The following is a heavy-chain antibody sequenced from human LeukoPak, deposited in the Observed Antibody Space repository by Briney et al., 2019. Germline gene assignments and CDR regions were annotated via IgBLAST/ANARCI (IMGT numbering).Heavy chain of an antibody. J-gene: IGHJ4*02. CDR3: ASGPRKPVAGTGFAY. Sequence: PGGSLRLSCAASGFTFSSYAMSWVRQAPGKGLEWVSAISGSGGSTYYADSVKGRFTISRDNSKNTLYLQMNSLRAEDTAVYYCASGPRKPVAGTGFAYWGQGTLVTVSS. CDR1: GFTFSSYA. CDR2: ISGSGGST. V-gene: IGHV3-23*01. D-gene: IGHD6-19*01.